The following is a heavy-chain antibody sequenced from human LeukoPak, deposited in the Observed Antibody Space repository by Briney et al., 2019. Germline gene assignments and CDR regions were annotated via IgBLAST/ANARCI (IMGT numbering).Heavy chain of an antibody. CDR2: FDPKDGET. J-gene: IGHJ6*02. Sequence: ASVKVSCKVSGYTLTELSMHWVRQAPGKGLEWMGGFDPKDGETIYAQKFQGRVTMTEDTSTDTAYMELSSLRSEDTAVYYCATSGWVPYYYYGMDAWGQGTTVTVSS. CDR1: GYTLTELS. CDR3: ATSGWVPYYYYGMDA. V-gene: IGHV1-24*01. D-gene: IGHD1-26*01.